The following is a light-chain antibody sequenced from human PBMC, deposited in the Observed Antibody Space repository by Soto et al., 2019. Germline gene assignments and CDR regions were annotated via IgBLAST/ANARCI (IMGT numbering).Light chain of an antibody. V-gene: IGKV3-20*01. Sequence: EIVLRQSPGTLSLSPGERATLSCRASQSVSSSYLGWYQQKPGQAPRLLIYGASSKATGIPDRFSGSGSGTDFTLTISRLEPEDFAVYYCQQYGDSPWTFGQGTKVDIK. J-gene: IGKJ1*01. CDR3: QQYGDSPWT. CDR2: GAS. CDR1: QSVSSSY.